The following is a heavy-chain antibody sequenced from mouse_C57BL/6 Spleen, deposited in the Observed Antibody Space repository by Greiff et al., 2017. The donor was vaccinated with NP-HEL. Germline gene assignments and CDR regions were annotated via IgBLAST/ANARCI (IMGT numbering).Heavy chain of an antibody. J-gene: IGHJ2*01. CDR3: AKLGEGRGYFDY. V-gene: IGHV1-22*01. CDR1: GYTFTDYN. Sequence: EVKLMESGPELVKPGASVKMSCKASGYTFTDYNMHWVKQSHGKSLEWIGYINPNNGGTSYNQKFKGKATLTVNKSSSTAYMELRSLTSEDSAVYYDAKLGEGRGYFDYWGQGTTLTVSS. CDR2: INPNNGGT. D-gene: IGHD4-1*01.